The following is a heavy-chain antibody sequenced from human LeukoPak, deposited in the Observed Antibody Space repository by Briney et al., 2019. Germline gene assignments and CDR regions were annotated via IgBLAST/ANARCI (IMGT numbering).Heavy chain of an antibody. V-gene: IGHV1-2*06. CDR1: GYTFTGYY. J-gene: IGHJ4*02. D-gene: IGHD6-13*01. CDR3: ARVRIAAAGTSNY. CDR2: INPNSGGT. Sequence: ASVKVSCKASGYTFTGYYMQWVRQAPGQGLEWMGRINPNSGGTNYAQKFQGRVTMTRDTSISTAYMELSRLRSDDTAVYDCARVRIAAAGTSNYWGQGTLVTVSS.